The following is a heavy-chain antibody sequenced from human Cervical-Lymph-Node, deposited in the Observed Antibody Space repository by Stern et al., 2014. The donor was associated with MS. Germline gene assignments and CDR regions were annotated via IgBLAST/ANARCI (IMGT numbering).Heavy chain of an antibody. J-gene: IGHJ5*02. V-gene: IGHV1-69*04. D-gene: IGHD2-15*01. CDR3: ARGVVSNRAAATLHNLFDP. Sequence: VQLVESGAEVKKPGSSVNVSCKASGGTFSSSYAITWMRQAPGQGLEWMGMIIPILGLPTYAQKFQGRVSITADTSTSTAYMELSSLRSEDTAVYYCARGVVSNRAAATLHNLFDPWGQGTLVTVSS. CDR1: GGTFSSSYA. CDR2: IIPILGLP.